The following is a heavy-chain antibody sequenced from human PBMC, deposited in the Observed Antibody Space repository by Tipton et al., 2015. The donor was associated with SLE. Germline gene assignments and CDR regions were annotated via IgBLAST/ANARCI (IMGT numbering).Heavy chain of an antibody. CDR2: INTDGSGT. Sequence: FLRLSCTASGFTFSSYWMHWVRQAPGKGLVWVSRINTDGSGTSYADSVRGRFTISRDNAKSTFYLQMNSLRVDDTAVYYCAREQNWDERIWGQGTMVTVSS. V-gene: IGHV3-74*01. D-gene: IGHD1-1*01. CDR3: AREQNWDERI. J-gene: IGHJ3*02. CDR1: GFTFSSYW.